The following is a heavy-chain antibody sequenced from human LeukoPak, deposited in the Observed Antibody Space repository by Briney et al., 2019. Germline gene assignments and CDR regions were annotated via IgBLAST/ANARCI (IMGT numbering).Heavy chain of an antibody. V-gene: IGHV4-39*07. J-gene: IGHJ3*02. Sequence: PSETLSLTCTVSGGSISNSSYYWGWIRQPPGKGLEWIGTIYYSGSTYYNPSLKSRVTISVDTSKNQFSLKLSSVTAADTAVYYCARAGVVTAIPPDAFDIWGQGTMVTVSS. CDR1: GGSISNSSYY. CDR3: ARAGVVTAIPPDAFDI. D-gene: IGHD2-21*02. CDR2: IYYSGST.